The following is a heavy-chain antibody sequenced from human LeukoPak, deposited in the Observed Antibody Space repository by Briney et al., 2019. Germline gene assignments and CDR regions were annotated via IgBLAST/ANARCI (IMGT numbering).Heavy chain of an antibody. V-gene: IGHV4-34*01. CDR3: ARGEYSSSSVWFDP. CDR1: GGSFSGYY. D-gene: IGHD6-6*01. J-gene: IGHJ5*02. Sequence: SETLSLTCAVYGGSFSGYYWSWIRQPPGKGLEWIGETNHSGSTNYNPSLKSRVTISVDTSKNQFSLKLSSVTAADTAVYYCARGEYSSSSVWFDPWGQGTLVTVSS. CDR2: TNHSGST.